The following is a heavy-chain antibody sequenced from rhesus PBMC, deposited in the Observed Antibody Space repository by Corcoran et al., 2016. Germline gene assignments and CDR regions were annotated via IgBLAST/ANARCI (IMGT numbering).Heavy chain of an antibody. V-gene: IGHV3-59*01. Sequence: EVQLVESGGGLAKPGGSLRLSCAASGFTFSDYYMHWVRQASGKGLGWVARISSGGGSTWYADSVKGRFAISRENAKNTLYLQMNSLRAEDTAVYYCAGWYSSGLGYWGQGVLVTVSS. D-gene: IGHD6-31*01. CDR2: ISSGGGST. J-gene: IGHJ4*01. CDR3: AGWYSSGLGY. CDR1: GFTFSDYY.